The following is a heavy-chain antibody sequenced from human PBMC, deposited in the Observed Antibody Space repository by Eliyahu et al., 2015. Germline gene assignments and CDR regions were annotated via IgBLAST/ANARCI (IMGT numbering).Heavy chain of an antibody. V-gene: IGHV2-26*01. CDR1: GFSLSNSRVG. J-gene: IGHJ5*02. D-gene: IGHD3-22*01. CDR3: ARRRDFSDVSGDYNWFDP. CDR2: IFSNDEK. Sequence: QVTLKESGPVLAKPTETLTLTCVVSGFSLSNSRVGVSWIRQPPGKALEWLAHIFSNDEKSYSTSLKSRVTISKDTSKNQVVLTMTNMDPVDTATYYCARRRDFSDVSGDYNWFDPWGQGTLVTVSS.